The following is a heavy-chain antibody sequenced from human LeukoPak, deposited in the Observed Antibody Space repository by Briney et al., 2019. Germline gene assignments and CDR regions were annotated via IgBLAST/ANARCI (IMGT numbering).Heavy chain of an antibody. Sequence: PSETLSLTCAFYGWSFSDFSWTWIRQPPGKGLQWIGEFSHSGSTNYNPSLKSRVSISADTSKSQFSLTLTSVTAADTAFYYCARGRSVVVRDWFDLWGQGTLVTVSS. CDR1: GWSFSDFS. V-gene: IGHV4-34*01. CDR3: ARGRSVVVRDWFDL. D-gene: IGHD2-2*01. J-gene: IGHJ5*02. CDR2: FSHSGST.